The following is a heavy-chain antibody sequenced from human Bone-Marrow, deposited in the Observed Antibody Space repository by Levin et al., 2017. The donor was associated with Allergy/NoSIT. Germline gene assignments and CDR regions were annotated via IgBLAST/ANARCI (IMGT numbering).Heavy chain of an antibody. CDR3: ARDRRGYDYGPNTDYYYYYMDV. CDR2: ISASGSP. Sequence: PSETLSLTCTVSGGSISSGSYYWSWIRQPAGKGLEWIGRISASGSPDYNPSLKSRVTISVDTSKNQFSLKLSSVNASDTAVYYCARDRRGYDYGPNTDYYYYYMDVWGKGTTVTVSS. D-gene: IGHD5-18*01. V-gene: IGHV4-61*02. CDR1: GGSISSGSYY. J-gene: IGHJ6*03.